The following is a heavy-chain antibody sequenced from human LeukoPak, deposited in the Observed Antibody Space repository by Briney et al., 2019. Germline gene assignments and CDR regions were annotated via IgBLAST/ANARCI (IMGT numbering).Heavy chain of an antibody. J-gene: IGHJ4*02. V-gene: IGHV1-3*01. D-gene: IGHD3-10*01. CDR3: ARDYSWGSGSYYPDY. Sequence: ASVKVSCKASGYTFGSYVMHWVRQAPGQRLEWMGWINAGNDNTKYSQKFQGRVTITRDTSATTAYMELSSLRSEDTAVYYCARDYSWGSGSYYPDYWGQGTLVTFSS. CDR2: INAGNDNT. CDR1: GYTFGSYV.